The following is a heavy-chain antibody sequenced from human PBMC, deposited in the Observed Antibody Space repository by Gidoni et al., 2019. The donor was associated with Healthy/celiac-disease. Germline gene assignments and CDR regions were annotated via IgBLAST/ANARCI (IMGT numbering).Heavy chain of an antibody. Sequence: QVQLVESGGGVVQPGRSLRLPCAASGFPFSNYGMHWVRQAPGKGLEWVAIIWYDGSHRYYTDSVKGRFTISRDNSKNTLYLQMNSLRAEDTAVYYCARDRDYYDSSGFGYWGQGTLVTVSS. CDR3: ARDRDYYDSSGFGY. J-gene: IGHJ4*02. D-gene: IGHD3-22*01. V-gene: IGHV3-33*01. CDR1: GFPFSNYG. CDR2: IWYDGSHR.